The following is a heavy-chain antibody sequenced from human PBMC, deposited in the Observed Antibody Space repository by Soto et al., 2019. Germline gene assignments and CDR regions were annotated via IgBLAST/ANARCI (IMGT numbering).Heavy chain of an antibody. J-gene: IGHJ4*02. Sequence: SETLSLTCTVSGGSISSYYWSWIRQPPGKGLEWIGYIYYSGSTNYNPSLKSRVTISVDTSKNQFSLKLSSVTAADTAVYYCARIGAGPHTNYFDYWGQGTLVTVSS. CDR1: GGSISSYY. D-gene: IGHD1-26*01. V-gene: IGHV4-59*01. CDR3: ARIGAGPHTNYFDY. CDR2: IYYSGST.